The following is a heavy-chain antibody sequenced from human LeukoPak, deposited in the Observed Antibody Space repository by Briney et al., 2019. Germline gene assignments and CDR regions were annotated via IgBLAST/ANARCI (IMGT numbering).Heavy chain of an antibody. CDR1: GFSFSNYW. D-gene: IGHD1-26*01. CDR2: INQDGSEN. Sequence: GGSLRLSCTISGFSFSNYWMTWVRQAPGKGLEWVANINQDGSENYSVDSVKGRFTMSRDNSKNTLYLQMNSLRAEDTAVYYCARDTHSGTYYSDYWGQGTLVTVSS. J-gene: IGHJ4*02. CDR3: ARDTHSGTYYSDY. V-gene: IGHV3-7*01.